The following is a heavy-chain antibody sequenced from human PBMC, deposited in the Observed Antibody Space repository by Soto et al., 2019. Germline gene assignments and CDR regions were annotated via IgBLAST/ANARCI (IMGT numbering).Heavy chain of an antibody. V-gene: IGHV4-59*11. CDR1: GASISNHY. J-gene: IGHJ4*02. Sequence: QVQLQESGPRLVKPSETLSLTCTISGASISNHYCQWFRQPPGKGLEWIGYSHHTGGSIYNPSLKRTATVSLDTSKNQFFLKLTSVTVADTAVYYCATGGGWLTDYWGQGTLVTVSS. CDR3: ATGGGWLTDY. D-gene: IGHD6-19*01. CDR2: SHHTGGS.